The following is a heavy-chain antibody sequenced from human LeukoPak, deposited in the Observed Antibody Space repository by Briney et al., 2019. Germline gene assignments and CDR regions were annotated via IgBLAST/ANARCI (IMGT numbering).Heavy chain of an antibody. V-gene: IGHV4-34*01. D-gene: IGHD3-3*01. Sequence: SETLSLTCAVYGGSFSGYYWSWIRQPPGKGLEWIGSIYYSGSTYYNPSLKSRVTISVDTSKNQFSLKLSSVTAADTAVYYCATDFWSGTNIIDYWGQGTLVTVSS. J-gene: IGHJ4*02. CDR1: GGSFSGYY. CDR3: ATDFWSGTNIIDY. CDR2: IYYSGST.